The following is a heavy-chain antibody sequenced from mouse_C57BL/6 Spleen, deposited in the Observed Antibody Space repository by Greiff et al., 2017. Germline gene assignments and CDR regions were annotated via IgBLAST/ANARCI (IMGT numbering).Heavy chain of an antibody. D-gene: IGHD3-3*01. CDR3: TLGDYYAMDD. CDR2: IAPANGDT. Sequence: EVQLQQSGAELVRPGASVKLSCPASGFNITDDYMHWVKQRPEQGLEWIGWIAPANGDTEYASKFQGKATIPADTSSNTAYLQLSSLTSEDTAVYYCTLGDYYAMDDWGQGTSVTVSS. CDR1: GFNITDDY. J-gene: IGHJ4*01. V-gene: IGHV14-4*01.